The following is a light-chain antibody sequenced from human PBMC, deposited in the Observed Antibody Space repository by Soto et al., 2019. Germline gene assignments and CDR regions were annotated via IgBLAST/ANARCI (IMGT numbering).Light chain of an antibody. Sequence: QSALTQPASVSGSPGQSIAISCAGTSGDVGGYSYVSWYQQHPGKAPKLMIYDVSNRPSGVSNRFSGSKSGNTASLTISGLQPQDEADYYCSSYTSSSTSWVFGGGTKVTVL. V-gene: IGLV2-14*01. CDR2: DVS. J-gene: IGLJ3*02. CDR1: SGDVGGYSY. CDR3: SSYTSSSTSWV.